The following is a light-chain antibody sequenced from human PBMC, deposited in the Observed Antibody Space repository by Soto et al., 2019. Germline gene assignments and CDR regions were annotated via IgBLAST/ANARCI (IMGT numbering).Light chain of an antibody. J-gene: IGKJ2*01. CDR2: WAS. CDR1: QTIFYSSNNKNY. V-gene: IGKV4-1*01. Sequence: DIVMTQSPDSLAVSLGEGATIKCKSSQTIFYSSNNKNYVAWYQQKSGQPPKLLIYWASMRESGVPDRFSGSGSETDFTLTISSLQAEGVAVYYCQQYYSAPYTFGQGTKLEIK. CDR3: QQYYSAPYT.